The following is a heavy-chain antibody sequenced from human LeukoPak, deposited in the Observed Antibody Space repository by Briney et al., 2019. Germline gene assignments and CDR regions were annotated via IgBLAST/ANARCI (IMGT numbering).Heavy chain of an antibody. CDR2: IGSDGSYI. D-gene: IGHD1-1*01. J-gene: IGHJ3*02. CDR1: GFSFSRHN. CDR3: TRKMKTGDRVGSFDI. Sequence: GGSLRLSCAASGFSFSRHNMNWVRQAPMKGLEWVSSIGSDGSYIYYADSVQGRFTISRDNAKNSLYLQMNSLTAEDTAVYYCTRKMKTGDRVGSFDIWGQGTMVTVSS. V-gene: IGHV3-21*01.